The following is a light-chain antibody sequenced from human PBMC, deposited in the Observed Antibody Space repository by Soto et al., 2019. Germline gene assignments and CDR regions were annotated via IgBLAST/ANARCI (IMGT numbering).Light chain of an antibody. CDR3: QQSYSTPPVT. CDR2: DAS. CDR1: QNINNY. J-gene: IGKJ1*01. V-gene: IGKV1-39*01. Sequence: DIQMTQSPSSLSASVGERVTITCQASQNINNYLNWYQQKPGRAPKLLIYDASNLEAGVPSRFSGSGSGTDFTLTISSLQPEDFATYYCQQSYSTPPVTFGQGTKVDIK.